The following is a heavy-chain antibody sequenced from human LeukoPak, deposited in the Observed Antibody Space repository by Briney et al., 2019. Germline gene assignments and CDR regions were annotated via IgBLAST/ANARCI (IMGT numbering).Heavy chain of an antibody. Sequence: GGSLRLSCAASGFTFSSYSMNWVRQAPGKGLEWVSSISSSSSYIYYADSVKGRFTISRDNAKNSLYLQMNSLRAEDTALYYCAKDTDDILTGPVDYWGQGTLVTVSS. D-gene: IGHD3-9*01. CDR2: ISSSSSYI. J-gene: IGHJ4*02. V-gene: IGHV3-21*04. CDR3: AKDTDDILTGPVDY. CDR1: GFTFSSYS.